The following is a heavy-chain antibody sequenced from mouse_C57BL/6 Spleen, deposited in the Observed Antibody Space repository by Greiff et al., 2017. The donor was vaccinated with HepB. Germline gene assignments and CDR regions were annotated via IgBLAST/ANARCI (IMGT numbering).Heavy chain of an antibody. J-gene: IGHJ1*03. CDR2: IYPGDGDT. CDR3: ARKNIYYDYDGYFDV. D-gene: IGHD2-4*01. V-gene: IGHV1-82*01. CDR1: GYAFSSSW. Sequence: QVQLQQSGPELVKPGASVKISCKASGYAFSSSWMNWVKQRPGKGLEWIGRIYPGDGDTNYNGKFKGKATLTADKSSSTAYMQLSSLTSEDSAVYFCARKNIYYDYDGYFDVWGTGTTVTVSS.